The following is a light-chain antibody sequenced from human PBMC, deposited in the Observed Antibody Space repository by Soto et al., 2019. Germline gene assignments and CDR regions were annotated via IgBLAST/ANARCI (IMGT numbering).Light chain of an antibody. J-gene: IGLJ2*01. V-gene: IGLV1-51*01. CDR2: DNN. Sequence: QTVVTQSTSVSAAPGQKVTISCSGSSSNIGNNYVSWYQHLPGTAPKLLIYDNNKRPSGIPDRFSGSKSGTSGTLDITGLQTGDEDDYDCATWDGSLPGEVFGGGTKLTVL. CDR3: ATWDGSLPGEV. CDR1: SSNIGNNY.